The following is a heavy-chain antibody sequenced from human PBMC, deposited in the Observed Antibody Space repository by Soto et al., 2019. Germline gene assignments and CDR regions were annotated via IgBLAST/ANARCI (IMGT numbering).Heavy chain of an antibody. D-gene: IGHD3-10*01. CDR3: ARGGYYGSGSLDI. CDR1: GGSFRGYY. J-gene: IGHJ3*02. CDR2: INHSGST. Sequence: SETLSLTCAVYGGSFRGYYWSWIRQPPGKGLEWIGEINHSGSTNYNPSLKSRVTISVDTSKNQFSLKLSSVTAADTAVYYCARGGYYGSGSLDIWGQGTMVTVSS. V-gene: IGHV4-34*01.